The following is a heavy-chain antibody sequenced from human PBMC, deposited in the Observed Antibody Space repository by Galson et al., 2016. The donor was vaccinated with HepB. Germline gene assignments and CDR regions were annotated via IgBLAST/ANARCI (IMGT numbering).Heavy chain of an antibody. V-gene: IGHV1-18*01. CDR2: ISTYSGNT. CDR1: GYTFTTSG. Sequence: SVKVSCKASGYTFTTSGISWVRQAPGQGLEWMGWISTYSGNTKYAQKFQGGLTLTTDSSTTTAYMELRSLIFDDTALYYCARDVQYSFDSRGQGTLVTVSS. D-gene: IGHD5-12*01. J-gene: IGHJ4*02. CDR3: ARDVQYSFDS.